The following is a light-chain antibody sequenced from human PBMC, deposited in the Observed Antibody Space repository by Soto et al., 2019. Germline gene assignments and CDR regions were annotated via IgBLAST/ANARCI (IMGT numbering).Light chain of an antibody. J-gene: IGKJ1*01. CDR3: QQYQSYPRT. CDR1: QSISSW. Sequence: GDIGTIACRASQSISSWLAWYQQKPGKAPKILIYDASSLESGVPSRFRGSGSGTEFTLTISSLKPDDFATYYCQQYQSYPRTFGHGTQVDIK. CDR2: DAS. V-gene: IGKV1-5*01.